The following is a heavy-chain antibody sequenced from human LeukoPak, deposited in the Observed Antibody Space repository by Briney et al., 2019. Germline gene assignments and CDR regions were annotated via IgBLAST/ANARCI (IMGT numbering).Heavy chain of an antibody. V-gene: IGHV3-23*01. J-gene: IGHJ4*02. CDR2: ISGSGSTT. Sequence: RGSLRLSCAASGFTFSSYEMNWVRQAPGKGLEWVSAISGSGSTTYYADSVKGRFTISRDNSRNTVYLQMNSLRAEDTAVYYCANDLGWIQLNLGRGQGTLVTVSS. CDR3: ANDLGWIQLNLG. CDR1: GFTFSSYE. D-gene: IGHD5-18*01.